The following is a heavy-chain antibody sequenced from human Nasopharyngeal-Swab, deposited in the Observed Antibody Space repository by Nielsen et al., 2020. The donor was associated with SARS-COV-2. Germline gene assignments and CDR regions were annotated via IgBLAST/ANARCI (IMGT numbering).Heavy chain of an antibody. CDR3: AREQLCIRGTRCLDAFDI. CDR2: IASSGAT. Sequence: GESLKISCAASGFTLRSYDVHWVRQTTGEGLEWVSVIASSGATSYLDSVKGRFTVSRDNVKHSVYLQMNSLRAGDTAVYYCAREQLCIRGTRCLDAFDIWGQGTMVTVSS. D-gene: IGHD2-2*01. J-gene: IGHJ3*02. V-gene: IGHV3-13*01. CDR1: GFTLRSYD.